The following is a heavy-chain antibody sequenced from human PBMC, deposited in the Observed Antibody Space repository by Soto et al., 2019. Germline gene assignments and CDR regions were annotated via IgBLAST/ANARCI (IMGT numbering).Heavy chain of an antibody. J-gene: IGHJ6*02. CDR1: GYTFTSYD. CDR3: ARERTGTTSRDV. Sequence: QVQLVQSGAEVKKPGASVKVSCKASGYTFTSYDINWVRQATGQGLAWMGWMNPNSGNTGSAQKFQGRVTMTRNSSISTAYMELSSLGSEDTAVYYCARERTGTTSRDVWGQGTTVTVSS. D-gene: IGHD1-1*01. V-gene: IGHV1-8*01. CDR2: MNPNSGNT.